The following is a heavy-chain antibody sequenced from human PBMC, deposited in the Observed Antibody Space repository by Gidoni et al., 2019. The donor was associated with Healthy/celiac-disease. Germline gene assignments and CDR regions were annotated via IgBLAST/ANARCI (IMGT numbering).Heavy chain of an antibody. CDR3: ARGLEDCSSTSCYTNYYYYMDV. D-gene: IGHD2-2*02. V-gene: IGHV4-30-2*01. J-gene: IGHJ6*03. CDR1: GGSISSGGYS. CDR2: IYHSGST. Sequence: QLQLQESGSGLVKPSQTLSLTCAVSGGSISSGGYSWSWIRQPPGKGLEWIGYIYHSGSTYYNPSLKSRVTISVDRSKNQFSLKLSSVTAADTAVYYCARGLEDCSSTSCYTNYYYYMDVWGKGTTVTVSS.